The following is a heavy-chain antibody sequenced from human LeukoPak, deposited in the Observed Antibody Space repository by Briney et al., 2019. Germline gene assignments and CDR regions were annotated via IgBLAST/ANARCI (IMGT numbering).Heavy chain of an antibody. D-gene: IGHD2-15*01. V-gene: IGHV1-46*01. Sequence: ASVKLSCKASGYTFTSYYMHWVRQAPGQGLEWMGIINPSGGSTSYAQKFQGRVTMTRDTSTSTVYMELSSLRSEDTAVYYCAREMGYCSGGSCGDYYGMDVWGQGTTVTVSS. CDR2: INPSGGST. CDR1: GYTFTSYY. J-gene: IGHJ6*02. CDR3: AREMGYCSGGSCGDYYGMDV.